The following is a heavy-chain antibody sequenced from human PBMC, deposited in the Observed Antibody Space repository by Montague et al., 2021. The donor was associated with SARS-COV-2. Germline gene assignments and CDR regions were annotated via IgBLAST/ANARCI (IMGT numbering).Heavy chain of an antibody. J-gene: IGHJ4*02. Sequence: SETLSLTCTVSGGSISSYYWSWIRQPPGKGLEWIGYIYYSGSTNYNPSLKSRVTLSVDTSKNQFSLKLSSVTAADTAVYYCAREYPGFTLDDWGLGTLVTVSS. V-gene: IGHV4-59*01. CDR3: AREYPGFTLDD. CDR1: GGSISSYY. D-gene: IGHD6-25*01. CDR2: IYYSGST.